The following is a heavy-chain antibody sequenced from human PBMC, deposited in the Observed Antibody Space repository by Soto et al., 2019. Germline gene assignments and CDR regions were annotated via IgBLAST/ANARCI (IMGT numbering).Heavy chain of an antibody. CDR3: TSPITGTTVGYYYYYYGMDV. J-gene: IGHJ6*02. Sequence: LRLSCTASGFTFGDYAMSWVRQAPGKGLEWVGFIRSKAYGGTTEYAASVKGRFTISRDDSKSIAYLQMNSLKTEDTAVYYCTSPITGTTVGYYYYYYGMDVWGQGTTVTVSS. CDR2: IRSKAYGGTT. D-gene: IGHD1-7*01. V-gene: IGHV3-49*04. CDR1: GFTFGDYA.